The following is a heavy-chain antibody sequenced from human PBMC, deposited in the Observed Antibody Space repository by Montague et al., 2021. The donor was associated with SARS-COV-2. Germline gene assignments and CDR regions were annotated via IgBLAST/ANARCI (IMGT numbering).Heavy chain of an antibody. J-gene: IGHJ6*02. V-gene: IGHV4-30-2*01. Sequence: TLSLTSAVSGGSISSGGYSWNWIRQPPGKGLEWIGYIYHSGSTYYNPSLKSRVTISLDSSKNQFSLSLTSVTAADTAVYYCARGSMVRGGKVYYGVDVWGQGTTVTVSS. CDR2: IYHSGST. CDR1: GGSISSGGYS. D-gene: IGHD3-10*01. CDR3: ARGSMVRGGKVYYGVDV.